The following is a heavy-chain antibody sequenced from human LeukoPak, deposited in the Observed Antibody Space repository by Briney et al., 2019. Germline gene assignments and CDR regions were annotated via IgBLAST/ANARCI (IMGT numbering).Heavy chain of an antibody. J-gene: IGHJ5*02. CDR3: ARRSAPAYYYDSSGSWFDP. D-gene: IGHD3-22*01. V-gene: IGHV4-38-2*02. CDR1: GYSISSGYY. CDR2: IYHSGST. Sequence: SDTLSLTCTVSGYSISSGYYWGWIRQPPGKGLEWIGSIYHSGSTYYNPSLKSRVTISVDRSKNQFSLKLSSVTAADTAVYYCARRSAPAYYYDSSGSWFDPWGQGTLVTVSS.